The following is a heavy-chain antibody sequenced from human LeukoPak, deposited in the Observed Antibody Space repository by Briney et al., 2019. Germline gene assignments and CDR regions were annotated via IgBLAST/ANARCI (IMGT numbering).Heavy chain of an antibody. Sequence: GGSLRLSCAASGFIFSDYYMSWVRQAPGKGLEWISYISSTGDTIYYADTVRGRFTISRDNARNSLYLQMNSLRAEDTAVYYCAKTGYLKRFDIWGQGTMVTVSS. CDR1: GFIFSDYY. J-gene: IGHJ3*02. CDR2: ISSTGDTI. V-gene: IGHV3-11*04. CDR3: AKTGYLKRFDI. D-gene: IGHD1-14*01.